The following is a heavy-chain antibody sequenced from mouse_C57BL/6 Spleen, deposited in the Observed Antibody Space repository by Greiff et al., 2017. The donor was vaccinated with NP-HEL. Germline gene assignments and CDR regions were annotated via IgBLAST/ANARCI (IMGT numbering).Heavy chain of an antibody. V-gene: IGHV1-69*01. CDR2: IDPSDSYT. CDR3: ARYRPSLWYFDV. D-gene: IGHD6-1*01. J-gene: IGHJ1*03. Sequence: QVQLQQPGAELVMPGASVKLSCKASGYTFTSYWMHWVKQRPGQGLEWIGEIDPSDSYTNYNQKFKGKSTLTVDKSSSTAYMQLSSLTSEDSAVYYCARYRPSLWYFDVWGTGTTVTVSS. CDR1: GYTFTSYW.